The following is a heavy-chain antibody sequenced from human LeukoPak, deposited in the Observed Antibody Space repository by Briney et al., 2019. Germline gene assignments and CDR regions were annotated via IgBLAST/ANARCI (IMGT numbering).Heavy chain of an antibody. D-gene: IGHD3-22*01. V-gene: IGHV1-2*02. CDR3: ARAFYDSSGYYYAGVLDY. J-gene: IGHJ4*02. Sequence: ASVKVSCKASGYTFTGYYMHWVRQAPGQGLEWMGWINPNSGGTNYAQKFQGRVTMTRDTSTSTVYMELSSLRSEDTALYYCARAFYDSSGYYYAGVLDYWGQGTLVTVSS. CDR2: INPNSGGT. CDR1: GYTFTGYY.